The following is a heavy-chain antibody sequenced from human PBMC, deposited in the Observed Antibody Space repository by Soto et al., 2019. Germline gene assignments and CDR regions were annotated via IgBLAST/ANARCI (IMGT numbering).Heavy chain of an antibody. CDR2: ISYDGSNK. J-gene: IGHJ4*02. D-gene: IGHD3-10*01. Sequence: QVQLVESGGGVVQPGRSLRLSCAASGFTFSSYGMHWLRQAPGKGLEWVAVISYDGSNKYYADSVKGRFTISRDNSKNTLYLQMNSLRAEDTAVYYCAKASVGEGGGSFDYWGQGTLVTVSS. CDR1: GFTFSSYG. V-gene: IGHV3-30*18. CDR3: AKASVGEGGGSFDY.